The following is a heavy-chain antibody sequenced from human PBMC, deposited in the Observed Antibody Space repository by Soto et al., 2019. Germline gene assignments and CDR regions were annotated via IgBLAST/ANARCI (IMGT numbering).Heavy chain of an antibody. CDR2: IHPGNSNT. J-gene: IGHJ6*03. D-gene: IGHD2-8*01. Sequence: GESLKISCKGSGYSFTSYWIGWVRQMPGKGLEWMGIIHPGNSNTRYSPSFQGQVTISADKSISTAYLQWSSLKASDTAMFYCARRVSGYMDVWGKGTTVTVSS. V-gene: IGHV5-51*01. CDR1: GYSFTSYW. CDR3: ARRVSGYMDV.